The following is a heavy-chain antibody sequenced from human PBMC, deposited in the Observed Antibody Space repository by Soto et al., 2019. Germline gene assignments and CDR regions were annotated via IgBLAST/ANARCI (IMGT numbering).Heavy chain of an antibody. CDR2: IHYSGST. V-gene: IGHV4-31*03. D-gene: IGHD2-8*01. J-gene: IGHJ3*02. Sequence: QVQLQESGPGLVKASQTLSLSCTVSGGSISSGGYYWNWVRQHPGKGLEWIGYIHYSGSTYYNPSLKSRVTISVDTSTEQFSLNLTSVTAADTAVYYCARDSPYCSRRRDVFDIWGQGTGVTVSS. CDR3: ARDSPYCSRRRDVFDI. CDR1: GGSISSGGYY.